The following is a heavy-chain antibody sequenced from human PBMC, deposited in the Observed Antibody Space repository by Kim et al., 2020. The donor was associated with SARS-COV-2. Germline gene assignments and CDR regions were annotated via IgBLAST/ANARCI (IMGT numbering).Heavy chain of an antibody. V-gene: IGHV4-59*08. CDR2: IHHSGAIETT. CDR3: ARAPTGNGFDV. Sequence: SETLSLTCTVSDDSITGNYWCWIRQAPGKGLEWIGYIHHSGAIETTNYWPSLKSRVSMSLDRSKNEISLKLGSVTAADTAVYFCARAPTGNGFDVWGQGT. J-gene: IGHJ3*01. CDR1: DDSITGNY.